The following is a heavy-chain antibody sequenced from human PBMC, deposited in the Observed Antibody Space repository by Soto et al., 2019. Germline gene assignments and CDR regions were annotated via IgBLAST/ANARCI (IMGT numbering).Heavy chain of an antibody. CDR2: IYYSGST. CDR1: GGSISSGGYS. V-gene: IGHV4-30-2*01. Sequence: SETLSLTCAVSGGSISSGGYSWSWIRQPPGKGLEWIGYIYYSGSTYYNPSLKSRVTISVDRSKNQFSLKLSSVTAADTAVYYGARGMTRVTTFDYGGKETRFTVPS. J-gene: IGHJ4*02. CDR3: ARGMTRVTTFDY. D-gene: IGHD4-17*01.